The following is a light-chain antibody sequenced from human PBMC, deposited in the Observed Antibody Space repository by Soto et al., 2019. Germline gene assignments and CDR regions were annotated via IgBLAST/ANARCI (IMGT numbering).Light chain of an antibody. J-gene: IGKJ4*01. CDR1: QGISSW. V-gene: IGKV1-12*01. Sequence: DIQMTQSPSSVSASVGDRVTIICRASQGISSWLAWYQQKQGKAPKLLINTASSLQSGVPSRFSGSGSETDVYLTISSLHPEDFANFYCQQSNSLPLTFGGGTKVAIK. CDR2: TAS. CDR3: QQSNSLPLT.